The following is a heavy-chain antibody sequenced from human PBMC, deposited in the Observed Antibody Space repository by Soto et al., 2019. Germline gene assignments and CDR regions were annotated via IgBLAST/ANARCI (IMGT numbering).Heavy chain of an antibody. Sequence: WGSLRLSCAASGFIFINYEISLFRQSPGKGLEWVSYIDHSGTTIYYADSVKGRFTISRDNAKNSLFLQMNSLRAEDTAVYYCARGHIVATILDYWGQGTLVTVSS. J-gene: IGHJ4*02. CDR3: ARGHIVATILDY. D-gene: IGHD5-12*01. CDR2: IDHSGTTI. V-gene: IGHV3-48*03. CDR1: GFIFINYE.